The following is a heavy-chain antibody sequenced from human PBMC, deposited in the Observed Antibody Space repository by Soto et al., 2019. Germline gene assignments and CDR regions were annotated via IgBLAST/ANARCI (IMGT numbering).Heavy chain of an antibody. CDR3: ARAMRYFDWLPQTLDY. CDR2: ISGSGDTK. J-gene: IGHJ4*02. D-gene: IGHD3-9*01. CDR1: GFTFSSCS. Sequence: EVQLVESGGGLVQPGGSLRLSCAASGFTFSSCSMNWVRQAPGKGLEWVSFISGSGDTKYYADSVKGRFTISRDNAKNSLYLQMNSLRAEDTAVYYCARAMRYFDWLPQTLDYWGQGTLVTVSS. V-gene: IGHV3-48*04.